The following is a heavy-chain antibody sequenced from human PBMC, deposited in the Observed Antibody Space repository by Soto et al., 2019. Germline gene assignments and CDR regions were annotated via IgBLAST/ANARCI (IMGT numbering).Heavy chain of an antibody. CDR1: GFTFSSYA. Sequence: QVQLVESGGGVVQPGRSLRLSCAASGFTFSSYAMHWVRQAPGKGLEWVAVISYDGSNKYYADSVKGRFTISRDNSKNTLYLQMNSLRAEDTAVYYCAGEGQWLDEGSPGNYWGQGTLVTVSS. CDR3: AGEGQWLDEGSPGNY. J-gene: IGHJ4*02. CDR2: ISYDGSNK. V-gene: IGHV3-30-3*01. D-gene: IGHD6-19*01.